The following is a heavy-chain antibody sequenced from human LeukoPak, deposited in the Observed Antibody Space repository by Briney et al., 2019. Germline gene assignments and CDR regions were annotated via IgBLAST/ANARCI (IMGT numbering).Heavy chain of an antibody. CDR2: ISGSGGST. CDR1: GFTFSSYA. CDR3: ATFDDSSGYQGDY. Sequence: PGGSLRLSCAASGFTFSSYAMSWVRQAPGKGLEWVSAISGSGGSTYYADSVKGRFTISRDNSKNTLYLQMNSLRAEDTAVYYCATFDDSSGYQGDYWGQGTLVTVSS. J-gene: IGHJ4*02. D-gene: IGHD3-22*01. V-gene: IGHV3-23*01.